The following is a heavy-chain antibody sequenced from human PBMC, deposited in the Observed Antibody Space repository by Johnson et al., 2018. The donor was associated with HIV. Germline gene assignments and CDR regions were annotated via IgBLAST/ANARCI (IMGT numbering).Heavy chain of an antibody. Sequence: QVQLVESGGGVVQPGRSLRLSCAASGFIFSDYGMHWVRQAPGKGLEWVAVISYDGSNKHFAESVQGRFTVSRDNSKNILYLEMNSLRAEDTAVYYCARDVNYYDRSGSYGLHGAFDIWGQGTMVTVSS. CDR2: ISYDGSNK. J-gene: IGHJ3*02. D-gene: IGHD3-22*01. CDR3: ARDVNYYDRSGSYGLHGAFDI. V-gene: IGHV3-30*03. CDR1: GFIFSDYG.